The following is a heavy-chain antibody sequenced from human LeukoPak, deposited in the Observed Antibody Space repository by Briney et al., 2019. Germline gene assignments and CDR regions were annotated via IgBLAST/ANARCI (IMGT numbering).Heavy chain of an antibody. D-gene: IGHD2-2*01. CDR1: GYTFTNYY. CDR2: ISPGDSDA. CDR3: ARRYCSSTSCNPYFFDY. Sequence: GEALKISCKGSGYTFTNYYIGWVRQTPGKGLEWMGIISPGDSDARYSPSFQGQVTISADKSISTAYLRWSSLKASDTAMYYCARRYCSSTSCNPYFFDYWGQGTLVTVSS. V-gene: IGHV5-51*01. J-gene: IGHJ4*02.